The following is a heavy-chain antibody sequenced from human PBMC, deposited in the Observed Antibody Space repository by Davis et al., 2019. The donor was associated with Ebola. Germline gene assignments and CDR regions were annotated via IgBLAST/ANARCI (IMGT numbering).Heavy chain of an antibody. CDR3: ARPGGTTPL. D-gene: IGHD1-7*01. J-gene: IGHJ4*02. CDR2: IYPGDSDT. V-gene: IGHV5-51*01. CDR1: GYSFTSYC. Sequence: GEFLKTLCKGSGYSFTSYCNGRVRQMPGKGLEWMGIIYPGDSDTRYSPSFQGQVTISADKSISTAYLQWSSPKASDTAMYYCARPGGTTPLWGQGTLVTVSS.